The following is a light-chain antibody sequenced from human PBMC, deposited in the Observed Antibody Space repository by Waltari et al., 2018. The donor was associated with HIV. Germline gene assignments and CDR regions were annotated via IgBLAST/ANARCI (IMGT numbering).Light chain of an antibody. CDR2: EVN. Sequence: QSALTQPPSAAGSPGQSVTIFCTGTSSDGGGYNYVSWYQQHPDKAPKLIIFEVNKRPSGVPDRFSGSKSGNTASLTVSGLQAEDEADYYCSSYAGSDSPYVFGSGTTVTVL. CDR3: SSYAGSDSPYV. J-gene: IGLJ1*01. V-gene: IGLV2-8*01. CDR1: SSDGGGYNY.